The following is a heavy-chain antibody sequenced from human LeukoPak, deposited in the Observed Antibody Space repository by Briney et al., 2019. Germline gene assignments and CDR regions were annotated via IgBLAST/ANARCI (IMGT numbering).Heavy chain of an antibody. CDR1: GYTFINYG. V-gene: IGHV1-18*01. Sequence: ASVKVSCEASGYTFINYGINWVRQAPGQGLEWMGWISAYNGNANYAQSLQGRVTMTTDTSTSTVYMEMRSLTSDDTAVYYCARDLDQYNGRFGGFGHDFWGQGTLVTVSS. J-gene: IGHJ4*02. CDR3: ARDLDQYNGRFGGFGHDF. CDR2: ISAYNGNA. D-gene: IGHD3-10*01.